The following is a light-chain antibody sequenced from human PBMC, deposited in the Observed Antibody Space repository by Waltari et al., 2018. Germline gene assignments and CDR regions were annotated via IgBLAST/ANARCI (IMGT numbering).Light chain of an antibody. CDR1: SSNIGSNT. CDR3: AAWDDSLNGFWV. V-gene: IGLV1-44*01. J-gene: IGLJ3*02. Sequence: QSVLPQPPSASGTPGQRITISCSGSSSNIGSNTVHWYQQLPGTAPKLLLYNNNHRPSGVPDRFSGSKSCTSASLAISGLQSEDEADYDCAAWDDSLNGFWVFGGGTKLTVL. CDR2: NNN.